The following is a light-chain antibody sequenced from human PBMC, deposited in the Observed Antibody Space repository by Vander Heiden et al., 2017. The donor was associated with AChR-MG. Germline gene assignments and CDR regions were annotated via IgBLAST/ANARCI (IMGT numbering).Light chain of an antibody. CDR3: QQYESAPWT. CDR2: KAF. V-gene: IGKV1-5*03. J-gene: IGKJ1*01. CDR1: QSTNTW. Sequence: DIQLTQSPSTPSASVGERGTITCRASQSTNTWLAWYQKKPGRAPKFLIQKAFSLERGVPSRFSGTGSGTEFTLTISGLQPDDFATYYCQQYESAPWTFGQGTEVEIK.